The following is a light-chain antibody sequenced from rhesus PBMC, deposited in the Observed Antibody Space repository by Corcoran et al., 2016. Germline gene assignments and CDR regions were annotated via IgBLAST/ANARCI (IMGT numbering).Light chain of an antibody. CDR2: KTS. J-gene: IGKJ3*01. Sequence: DIQMTQSPSSLSASVGDTVTITCRASQSITTWLDWYQQKPGKAPNLLIDKTSSLQTGVPSRFRGSGSGTEFTLTIGRLQPADFGTYYCLQYRSKPFTFGPGTKLDIK. V-gene: IGKV1-22*01. CDR3: LQYRSKPFT. CDR1: QSITTW.